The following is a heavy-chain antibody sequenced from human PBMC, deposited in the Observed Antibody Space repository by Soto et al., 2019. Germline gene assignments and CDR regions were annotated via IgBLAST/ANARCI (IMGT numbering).Heavy chain of an antibody. CDR3: ARDLASTTIPNY. CDR1: GFTYSSYW. D-gene: IGHD4-17*01. CDR2: IKQDGSEK. V-gene: IGHV3-7*04. Sequence: GGSLRHSCAASGFTYSSYWMSCVRQAPGKGLEWVANIKQDGSEKYYVDSVKGRFTISRDNAKNSLYLQMNSLRAEDTAVYYCARDLASTTIPNYWGQGTLVTVSS. J-gene: IGHJ4*02.